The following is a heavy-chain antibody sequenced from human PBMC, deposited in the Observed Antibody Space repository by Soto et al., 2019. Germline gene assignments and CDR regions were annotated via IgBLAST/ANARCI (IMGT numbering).Heavy chain of an antibody. CDR1: GFTFNSYA. D-gene: IGHD3-9*01. J-gene: IGHJ6*02. CDR3: AKERYYDILAAYDNNFGMDV. CDR2: VTGSGAYT. V-gene: IGHV3-23*01. Sequence: EVQLLESGGGLVQPGGSLRLSCVASGFTFNSYAMTWVRQAPGQGLEWVSTVTGSGAYTFDADSVKGRFTISRDNSKDTLYLQMNSLRPEDPAIYYSAKERYYDILAAYDNNFGMDVWGQGTPVTVSS.